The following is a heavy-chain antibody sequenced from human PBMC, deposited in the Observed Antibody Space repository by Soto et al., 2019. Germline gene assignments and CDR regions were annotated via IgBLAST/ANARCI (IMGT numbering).Heavy chain of an antibody. V-gene: IGHV1-46*01. CDR3: AIGGYSYGPPPVYYYGMDV. D-gene: IGHD5-18*01. CDR2: INPSGGST. CDR1: GYTFTSYY. Sequence: ASVKVSCKASGYTFTSYYMHWVRQAPGQGLEWMGIINPSGGSTSYAQKFQGRVTMTRDTSTSTVYMELSNLRSEDTAVYYCAIGGYSYGPPPVYYYGMDVWGQGTTVTVSS. J-gene: IGHJ6*02.